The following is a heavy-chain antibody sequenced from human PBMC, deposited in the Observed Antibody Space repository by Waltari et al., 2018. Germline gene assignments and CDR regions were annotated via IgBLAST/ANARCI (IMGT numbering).Heavy chain of an antibody. J-gene: IGHJ4*02. D-gene: IGHD6-19*01. CDR1: GFSFSGST. Sequence: EVQVVESGGGLVQPGGSLQLSCATSGFSFSGSTIHWVRQTSGKGLEWVGRSRSQPYNYATAYSASVKGRFTISRDDSKNTAYLQMNNLMTEDTAVYYCSGGEVTGTDFWGQGTLVTVSS. CDR2: SRSQPYNYAT. CDR3: SGGEVTGTDF. V-gene: IGHV3-73*01.